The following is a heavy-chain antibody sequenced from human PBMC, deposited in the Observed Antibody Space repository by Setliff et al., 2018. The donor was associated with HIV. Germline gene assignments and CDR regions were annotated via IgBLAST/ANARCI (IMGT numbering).Heavy chain of an antibody. D-gene: IGHD3-3*02. CDR3: ATSTLGWSDDAFDI. Sequence: ASVMVSCKVSGYTLSKLSMHWVRQAPEKGLEWMGGFDPALGETLFAQKFRGRLTMTEDTSTDTAYMELTSLRSDDTAIYYCATSTLGWSDDAFDIWGQGTMVTVSS. CDR1: GYTLSKLS. CDR2: FDPALGET. J-gene: IGHJ3*02. V-gene: IGHV1-24*01.